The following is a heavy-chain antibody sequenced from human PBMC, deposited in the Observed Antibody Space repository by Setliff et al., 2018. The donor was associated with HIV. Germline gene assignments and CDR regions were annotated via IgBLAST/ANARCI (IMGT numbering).Heavy chain of an antibody. CDR3: AKDMGSSGNSYLFLDY. CDR1: GFTFSDYY. V-gene: IGHV3-11*01. CDR2: ISSSGSTI. J-gene: IGHJ4*02. D-gene: IGHD2-21*02. Sequence: GGSLRLSCAASGFTFSDYYMSWIRQAPGKGLEWVSYISSSGSTIYYADSVKGRFTISRDNAKNSLYLQMNSLRAEDMALYYCAKDMGSSGNSYLFLDYWGQGTLVTVSS.